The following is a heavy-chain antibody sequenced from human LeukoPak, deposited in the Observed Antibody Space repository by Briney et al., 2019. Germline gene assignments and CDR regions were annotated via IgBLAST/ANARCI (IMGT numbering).Heavy chain of an antibody. CDR2: IKLDGSEK. D-gene: IGHD3-3*01. CDR3: ARDQYDTWSRRGNFDP. V-gene: IGHV3-7*03. Sequence: GGSLRLSCAASGFTVSSNYMSWVRQAPGKGLEWVANIKLDGSEKNYVDSVKGRFTISRDDTKNSLYLQMNSLRAEDTAVFYCARDQYDTWSRRGNFDPWGQGTLVIVSS. J-gene: IGHJ5*02. CDR1: GFTVSSNY.